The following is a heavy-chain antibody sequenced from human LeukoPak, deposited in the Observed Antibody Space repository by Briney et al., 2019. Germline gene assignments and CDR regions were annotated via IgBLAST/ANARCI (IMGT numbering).Heavy chain of an antibody. Sequence: GGSLRLSCAASGFTFSSYSMSWVRQAPGKGLEWVSSISSSSNYIYYTDSVKGRFTFSRDNAKNSLYLQMNSLRAEDTAVYYCARAYSYDTTDYPTGVFDSWGQGTRVTVSS. CDR3: ARAYSYDTTDYPTGVFDS. J-gene: IGHJ4*02. V-gene: IGHV3-21*01. D-gene: IGHD3-22*01. CDR2: ISSSSNYI. CDR1: GFTFSSYS.